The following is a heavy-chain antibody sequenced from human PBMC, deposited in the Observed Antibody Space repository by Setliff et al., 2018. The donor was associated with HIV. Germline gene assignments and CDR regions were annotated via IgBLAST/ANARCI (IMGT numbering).Heavy chain of an antibody. J-gene: IGHJ4*02. CDR2: ISSSGSTI. CDR3: ARAEYYNFWSGYYAIPNFDY. CDR1: GFTFSDYY. V-gene: IGHV3-11*04. D-gene: IGHD3-3*01. Sequence: PGGSLRLSCAASGFTFSDYYMSWIRQAPGKGLEWVSYISSSGSTIYYADSVKGRFTISRDNAMNSLYLQMNSLRAEDTAVYYCARAEYYNFWSGYYAIPNFDYWGQGTLVTVSS.